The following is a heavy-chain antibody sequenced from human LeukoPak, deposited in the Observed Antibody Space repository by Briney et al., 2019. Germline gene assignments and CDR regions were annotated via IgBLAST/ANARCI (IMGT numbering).Heavy chain of an antibody. D-gene: IGHD5-18*01. V-gene: IGHV3-21*01. Sequence: GRSLRLSCAASGFTFSSYSMNWVRQAPGKGPEWVSSISSSSSCIYYADSVKGRFTISRDNAKNSLYLQMNSLRAEDTAVYYCARDIEYSSNFDYWGQESLVTVSS. CDR2: ISSSSSCI. CDR1: GFTFSSYS. CDR3: ARDIEYSSNFDY. J-gene: IGHJ4*02.